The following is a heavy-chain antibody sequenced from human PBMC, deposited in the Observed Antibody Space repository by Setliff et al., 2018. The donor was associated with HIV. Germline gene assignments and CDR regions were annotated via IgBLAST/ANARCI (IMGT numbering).Heavy chain of an antibody. J-gene: IGHJ5*02. CDR3: ASSNWQLVADH. D-gene: IGHD6-13*01. CDR2: INPSGGST. V-gene: IGHV1-46*01. Sequence: GASVKVSCKESGYTFTDYYQHWVRQAPGQGPEWMGLINPSGGSTNYAQKFEDRLTVTSDTATTTLYMELSSLRFDDTAMYSCASSNWQLVADHWGQGTPVTVSS. CDR1: GYTFTDYY.